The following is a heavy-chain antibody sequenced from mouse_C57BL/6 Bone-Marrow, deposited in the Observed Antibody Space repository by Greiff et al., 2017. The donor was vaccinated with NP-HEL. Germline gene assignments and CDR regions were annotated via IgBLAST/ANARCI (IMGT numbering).Heavy chain of an antibody. V-gene: IGHV8-8*01. Sequence: QVQLKESGPGILQPSQTLSLTCSFSGFSLSTFGMGVGWIRQPSGKGLEWLAHIWWDDDKYYNPALKSRLTISKDTSKNQVFLKIANVDTADTATYYCAHPDIYYDYDEGFAYWGQGTLVTVSA. CDR2: IWWDDDK. CDR3: AHPDIYYDYDEGFAY. CDR1: GFSLSTFGMG. D-gene: IGHD2-4*01. J-gene: IGHJ3*01.